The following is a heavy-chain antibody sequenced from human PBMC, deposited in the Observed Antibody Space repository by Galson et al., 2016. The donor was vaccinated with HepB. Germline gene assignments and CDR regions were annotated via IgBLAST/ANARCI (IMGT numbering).Heavy chain of an antibody. Sequence: SETLSLTCTASGGSISGPGYYWGWIRQTPGKGLEWIANIYYSGSSYYNPSFKSRVPISVDTSKNQFSLKVTSVTAADTALYFCARMGYYFDSRYFNLWGRGTLVTVSS. J-gene: IGHJ2*01. CDR2: IYYSGSS. CDR3: ARMGYYFDSRYFNL. D-gene: IGHD3-22*01. CDR1: GGSISGPGYY. V-gene: IGHV4-39*01.